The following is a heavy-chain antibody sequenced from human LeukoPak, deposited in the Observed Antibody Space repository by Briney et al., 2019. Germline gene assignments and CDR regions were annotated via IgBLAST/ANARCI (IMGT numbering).Heavy chain of an antibody. CDR3: AKAITMIVVSNWFDP. CDR2: IRYDGSNK. Sequence: PGGSLRLSCAASGFIFNDYAMHWVRQAPCKGLEWVAFIRYDGSNKYYADSVKGRFTISRDNSKNTLYLQMNSLRAEDTAVYYCAKAITMIVVSNWFDPWGQGTLVTVSS. V-gene: IGHV3-30*02. D-gene: IGHD3-22*01. CDR1: GFIFNDYA. J-gene: IGHJ5*02.